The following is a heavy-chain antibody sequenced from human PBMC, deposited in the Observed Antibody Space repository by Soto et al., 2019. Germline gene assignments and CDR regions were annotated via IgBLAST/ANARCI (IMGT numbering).Heavy chain of an antibody. CDR1: GFTVSSNY. V-gene: IGHV3-53*01. J-gene: IGHJ4*02. Sequence: EVQLVESGGGLIQPGGSLRLSCAASGFTVSSNYMSWVRLAPGKGLGWVSVIYSGGSTDYADSVKGRFTISRDNFKNTLYLQMNSLRAENTAVYYCARGKDYGSGSYSGYWGQGTLVTVSS. D-gene: IGHD3-10*01. CDR3: ARGKDYGSGSYSGY. CDR2: IYSGGST.